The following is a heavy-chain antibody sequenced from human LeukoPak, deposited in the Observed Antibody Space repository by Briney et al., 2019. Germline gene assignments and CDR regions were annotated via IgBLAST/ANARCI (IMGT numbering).Heavy chain of an antibody. CDR3: ARGGYYYDSTGSWFHP. CDR2: INPSGGST. J-gene: IGHJ5*02. V-gene: IGHV1-46*01. D-gene: IGHD3-22*01. CDR1: GYTFTSFY. Sequence: ASVKVSCKASGYTFTSFYMHWVRQAPGQGLEWMGVINPSGGSTSYAQKFQGRVTMTRDMSTSTDYMELSSLRSGDTAVYYCARGGYYYDSTGSWFHPWGQGTQVTVSS.